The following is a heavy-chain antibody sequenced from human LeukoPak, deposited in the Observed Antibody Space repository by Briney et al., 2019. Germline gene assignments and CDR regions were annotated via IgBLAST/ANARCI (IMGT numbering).Heavy chain of an antibody. CDR2: ISSSSSTI. V-gene: IGHV3-48*01. Sequence: QPGGSLRLSCAASGFTFSSYSMNWVRQAPGKGLEWVSYISSSSSTIYYADSVKGRFTISRDNAKNSLYLQMNSLRAEDTAVYYCARGGLGYSSSRSDYWGQGTLVTVSS. CDR3: ARGGLGYSSSRSDY. CDR1: GFTFSSYS. J-gene: IGHJ4*02. D-gene: IGHD6-13*01.